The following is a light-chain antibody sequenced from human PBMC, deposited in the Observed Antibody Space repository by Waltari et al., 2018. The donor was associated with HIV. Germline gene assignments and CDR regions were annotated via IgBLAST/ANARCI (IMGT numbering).Light chain of an antibody. CDR2: SNN. V-gene: IGLV1-47*01. CDR3: AAWTDSLSGVV. Sequence: QSVLTQPPSASGTPGQRVTISCSGSSSNIGSYYVYWYQQLPGTAPKLLIYSNNPRPPGVPDRFSGSKSGTSAALAISGLRSEDEADYYCAAWTDSLSGVVFGGGTKLSVL. J-gene: IGLJ2*01. CDR1: SSNIGSYY.